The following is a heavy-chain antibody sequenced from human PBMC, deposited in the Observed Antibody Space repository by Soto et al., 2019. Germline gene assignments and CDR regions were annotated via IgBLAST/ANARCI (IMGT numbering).Heavy chain of an antibody. D-gene: IGHD2-21*02. V-gene: IGHV2-70*04. CDR3: ARTRTYCGGDCYSDYYYGMDV. Sequence: SGPTLVNPTQTLTLTCTFSGFSLSTSGMRVSWIRQPPGKALEWLARIDWDDDKFYSTSLKTRLTISKDTSKNQVVLTMTNMDPVNTATYYCARTRTYCGGDCYSDYYYGMDVWGQGTTVTVS. CDR1: GFSLSTSGMR. CDR2: IDWDDDK. J-gene: IGHJ6*02.